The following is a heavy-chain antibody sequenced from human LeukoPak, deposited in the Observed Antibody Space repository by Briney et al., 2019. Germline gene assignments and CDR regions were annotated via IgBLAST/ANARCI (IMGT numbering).Heavy chain of an antibody. J-gene: IGHJ6*02. V-gene: IGHV4-30-2*01. CDR1: GGSISSGGYS. Sequence: PSQTLSLTCAVSGGSISSGGYSWSWIRQPPGKGLEWIGYIYHSGSTYYNPSLKSRVTISVDRSKNQFSLKLSSVTAADTAVYYCARGKGDYYYYGMDVWGQGTTVTVSS. CDR2: IYHSGST. CDR3: ARGKGDYYYYGMDV.